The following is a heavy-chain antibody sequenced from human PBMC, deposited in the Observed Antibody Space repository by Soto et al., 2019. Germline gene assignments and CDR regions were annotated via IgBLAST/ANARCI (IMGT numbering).Heavy chain of an antibody. J-gene: IGHJ4*02. CDR3: ARASSSSSAADH. CDR2: IYDTESA. CDR1: GESISSGGYY. V-gene: IGHV4-31*03. Sequence: QVQLQESGPGLVKASQTLSLICNVSGESISSGGYYWSWIRHYPGKGLEWIGYIYDTESAYYNPSLTRRVTISMDTSKNHFAMKLTSVTAADTAVYYCARASSSSSAADHWGQGTLITVSS. D-gene: IGHD6-6*01.